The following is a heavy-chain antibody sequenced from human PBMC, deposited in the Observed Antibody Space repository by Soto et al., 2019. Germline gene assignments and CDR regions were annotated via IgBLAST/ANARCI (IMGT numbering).Heavy chain of an antibody. V-gene: IGHV3-21*06. CDR3: ARGRTCTGPTGDGGGDY. D-gene: IGHD2-8*02. CDR2: ISSDYNYI. J-gene: IGHJ4*02. CDR1: GFAFTSYS. Sequence: EVQLVESGGGLVKPGGSLRLSCAASGFAFTSYSMNWIRQAPGKGLEWVSSISSDYNYIYYADSVKGRFTISRDNAKDSGGRQMNSLKTEDTAGDYGARGRTCTGPTGDGGGDYGGQGTLVAVSS.